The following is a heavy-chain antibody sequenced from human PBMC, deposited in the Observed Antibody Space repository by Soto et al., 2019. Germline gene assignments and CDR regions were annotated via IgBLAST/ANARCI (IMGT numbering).Heavy chain of an antibody. CDR3: AKARGAYYYYGMTS. Sequence: PGGSLRLSCAASGFTLDDYTMHWVRQVPGKGLEWVSLISWDGGSTSYADSVKGRFTISRDNSKSSLYLQMNSLRTEDTALYYCAKARGAYYYYGMTSGAKGPRSPSP. CDR2: ISWDGGST. J-gene: IGHJ6*02. V-gene: IGHV3-43*01. CDR1: GFTLDDYT.